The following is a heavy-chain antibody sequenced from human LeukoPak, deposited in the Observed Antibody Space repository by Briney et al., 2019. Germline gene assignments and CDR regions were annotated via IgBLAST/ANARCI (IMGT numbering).Heavy chain of an antibody. Sequence: GGSLRLSCAASGFTFSSYAMSWVRQAPGKGLEWVSAISGSGGSTYYADSVKGRFTISRDNSKNTLYLQMNSLRAEDTAVYYCAKEGYCSSTGCYVYDGAFDIWGQGTMVTVSS. CDR2: ISGSGGST. V-gene: IGHV3-23*01. J-gene: IGHJ3*02. D-gene: IGHD2-2*01. CDR3: AKEGYCSSTGCYVYDGAFDI. CDR1: GFTFSSYA.